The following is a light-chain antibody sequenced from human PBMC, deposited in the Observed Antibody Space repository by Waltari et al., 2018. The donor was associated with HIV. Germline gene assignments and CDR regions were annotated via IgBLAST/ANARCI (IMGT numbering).Light chain of an antibody. CDR3: LLSYGSVRL. J-gene: IGLJ2*01. Sequence: QTVVTQEPSLTVSPGGTVTLTCGSTTGTVTSDQHPYWFQQKPVQAPRTLVYDATDKHSWTPARFSPSFLGGKAALTLTAAQPEDEADYYCLLSYGSVRLFGGGTRLTV. V-gene: IGLV7-46*01. CDR2: DAT. CDR1: TGTVTSDQH.